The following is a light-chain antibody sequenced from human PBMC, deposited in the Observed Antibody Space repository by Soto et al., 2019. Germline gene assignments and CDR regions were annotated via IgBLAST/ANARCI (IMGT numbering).Light chain of an antibody. V-gene: IGKV3-15*01. CDR3: QQYYNWARIN. CDR2: GAS. J-gene: IGKJ3*01. CDR1: QSVSSN. Sequence: EIVMTQSPATLSVSPGERATLSCRASQSVSSNLAWYQQKPGQAPRLLIYGASTTATGIPARFSGSGSGTEFTLSIRSLQSEDFAVYDCQQYYNWARINVGPGTKVDIK.